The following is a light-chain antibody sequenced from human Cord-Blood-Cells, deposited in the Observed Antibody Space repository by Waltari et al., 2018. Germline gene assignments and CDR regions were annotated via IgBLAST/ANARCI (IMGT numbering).Light chain of an antibody. J-gene: IGLJ1*01. V-gene: IGLV2-14*01. Sequence: QSALTQPASVSGSPGQSITISCTGTSSDVGGFNHVSWYQQHPGKAPKLMIYYVSNRPSGVSNRFSGSKSGNTASLTISGLQAEDEADYYCSSYTSSSTYVFGTGTKVTVL. CDR3: SSYTSSSTYV. CDR1: SSDVGGFNH. CDR2: YVS.